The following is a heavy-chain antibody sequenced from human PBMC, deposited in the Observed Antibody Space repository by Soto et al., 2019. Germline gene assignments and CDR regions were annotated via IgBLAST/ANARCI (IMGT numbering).Heavy chain of an antibody. Sequence: EVQLWESGGGLAQPGGSLRLSCEASGFVFRNYATTWVRQAPGKGLEWVSAITGNGHSAYYADAVRGRFTISRDNSNNTLSLQMNSLRADDTAVYYCTKVLTAEQFYPSDSWGQGTLVTVSS. CDR3: TKVLTAEQFYPSDS. V-gene: IGHV3-23*01. CDR1: GFVFRNYA. J-gene: IGHJ4*02. D-gene: IGHD2-21*02. CDR2: ITGNGHSA.